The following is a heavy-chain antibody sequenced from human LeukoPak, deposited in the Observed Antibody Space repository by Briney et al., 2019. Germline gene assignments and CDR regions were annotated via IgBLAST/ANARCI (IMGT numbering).Heavy chain of an antibody. CDR2: ISSSGSTI. V-gene: IGHV3-48*04. CDR3: IYGGSYYVA. Sequence: GGSLRLSCAASGFTFSSYGMHWVRQAPGKGLEWASYISSSGSTIYYADSVKGRFTISRDNAKNSLYLQMNSLRAEDTAVYYCIYGGSYYVAWGQGTLVTVSS. CDR1: GFTFSSYG. J-gene: IGHJ5*02. D-gene: IGHD1-26*01.